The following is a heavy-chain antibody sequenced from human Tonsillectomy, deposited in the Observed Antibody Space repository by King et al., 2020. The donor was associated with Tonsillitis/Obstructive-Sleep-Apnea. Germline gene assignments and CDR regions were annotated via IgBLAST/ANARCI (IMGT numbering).Heavy chain of an antibody. V-gene: IGHV4-59*01. Sequence: VQLQESGPGLVKPSETLSLTCTVSGGSISSYYWSWIRQPPGKGLEGIGYIYYSGSTNYNPSLKNRVTLSVDTSKNQFSLKLSSVTAADTAVYYCARGLRLQRTVGAFDIWGQGTMVTVSS. J-gene: IGHJ3*02. D-gene: IGHD4-11*01. CDR1: GGSISSYY. CDR3: ARGLRLQRTVGAFDI. CDR2: IYYSGST.